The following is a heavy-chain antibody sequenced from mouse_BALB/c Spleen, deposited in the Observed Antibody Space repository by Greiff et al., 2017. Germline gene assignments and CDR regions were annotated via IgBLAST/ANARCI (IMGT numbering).Heavy chain of an antibody. J-gene: IGHJ4*01. CDR3: ARFDSSGSSYYYAMDY. CDR2: ISYSGST. CDR1: GDSITSGY. D-gene: IGHD3-2*01. Sequence: DVKLVESGPSLVKPSQTLSLTCSVTGDSITSGYWNWIRKFPGNKLEYMGYISYSGSTYYNPSLKSRISITRDTSKNQYYLQLNSVTTEDTATYYCARFDSSGSSYYYAMDYWGQGTSVTVSS. V-gene: IGHV3-8*02.